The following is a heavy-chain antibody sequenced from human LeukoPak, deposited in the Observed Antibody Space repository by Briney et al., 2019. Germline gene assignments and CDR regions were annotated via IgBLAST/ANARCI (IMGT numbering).Heavy chain of an antibody. V-gene: IGHV3-11*01. D-gene: IGHD7-27*01. J-gene: IGHJ6*02. CDR3: ARSSRLGYYYGMDV. CDR2: ISGSGSTI. Sequence: GGSLRLSCAASGFTFRDYYMSWIRQAPGEGLEWVSYISGSGSTIYYADSVKGRFTISRDNAKNSLYLQMNSLRAEDTAVYYCARSSRLGYYYGMDVWGQGATVTVSS. CDR1: GFTFRDYY.